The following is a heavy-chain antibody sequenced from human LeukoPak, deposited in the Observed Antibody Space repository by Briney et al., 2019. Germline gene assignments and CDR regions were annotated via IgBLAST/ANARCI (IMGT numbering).Heavy chain of an antibody. CDR1: GGSISSCY. J-gene: IGHJ4*02. D-gene: IGHD3-16*02. Sequence: SETLSLTCTVSGGSISSCYWSWIRQPAGKGLEWIGRIYTSGSTNYNPSLKSRVTVSVDTSKNQFSLKLSSVTAADTAVYYCAREGLDFSMRDYVWGSYRPFDYWGQGTLVTVSS. CDR3: AREGLDFSMRDYVWGSYRPFDY. V-gene: IGHV4-4*07. CDR2: IYTSGST.